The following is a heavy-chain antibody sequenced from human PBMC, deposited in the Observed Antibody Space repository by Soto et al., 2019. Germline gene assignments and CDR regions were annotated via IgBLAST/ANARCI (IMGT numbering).Heavy chain of an antibody. CDR2: IWYDGSNK. D-gene: IGHD4-17*01. J-gene: IGHJ6*02. V-gene: IGHV3-33*01. CDR1: GFTFSSYG. Sequence: QVQLVESGGGVVQPGRSLRLSCAASGFTFSSYGMHWVRQAPGKGLEWVAVIWYDGSNKYYADSVKGRFTISRDNSKNTLYLQMNSLRAEDTAVYYCARGPPATVTTSGMDVWGQGTTVTVSS. CDR3: ARGPPATVTTSGMDV.